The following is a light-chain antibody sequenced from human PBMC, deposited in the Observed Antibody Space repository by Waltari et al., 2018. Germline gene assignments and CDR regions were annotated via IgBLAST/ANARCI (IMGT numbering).Light chain of an antibody. J-gene: IGLJ3*02. CDR3: YSYAGSGTWV. CDR1: SSDVGTYTF. Sequence: QSALTQPASVSGSPGQSITISCTGTSSDVGTYTFSSWYQQNPGKAPKLMIYEGNKRPSGVSNRFAGSKAGNTASLTISGLQAEDEADYYCYSYAGSGTWVFGGGTKLTVL. CDR2: EGN. V-gene: IGLV2-23*01.